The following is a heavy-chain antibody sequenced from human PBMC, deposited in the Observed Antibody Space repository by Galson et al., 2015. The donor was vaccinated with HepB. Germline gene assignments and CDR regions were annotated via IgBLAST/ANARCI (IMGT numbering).Heavy chain of an antibody. CDR3: ARDAVTTGGLDY. CDR2: ISYDGSNK. D-gene: IGHD4-17*01. J-gene: IGHJ4*02. CDR1: GFTFSSYA. Sequence: SLRLSCAASGFTFSSYAMHWVRQAPGKGLEWVAVISYDGSNKYYADSVKGRFTISRDNSKNTLYLQMNSLRAEDTAVYYCARDAVTTGGLDYWGQGTLVTVPS. V-gene: IGHV3-30*04.